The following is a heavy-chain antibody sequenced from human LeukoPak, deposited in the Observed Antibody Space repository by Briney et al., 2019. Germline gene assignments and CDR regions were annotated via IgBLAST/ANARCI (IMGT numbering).Heavy chain of an antibody. CDR2: IRSKAYGGTT. CDR1: GFTFGDYA. V-gene: IGHV3-49*04. D-gene: IGHD3-22*01. J-gene: IGHJ4*02. CDR3: TRDRSINYYDSSGAVPDYFDY. Sequence: GGSLRLSCTASGFTFGDYAMSWVRQAPGKGLEWVGFIRSKAYGGTTEYAASVKGRFTISRDDSKSIAYLQMNSLKTEDTAVYYCTRDRSINYYDSSGAVPDYFDYWGQGTLVTVSS.